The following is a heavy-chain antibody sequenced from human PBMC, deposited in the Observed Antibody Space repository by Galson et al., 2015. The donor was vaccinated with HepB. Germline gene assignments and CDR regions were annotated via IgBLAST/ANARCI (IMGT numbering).Heavy chain of an antibody. Sequence: SLRLSCAASGFTVSSNYMSWVRQAPGKGLEWVSVVYSGGSTYYADSVKGRFTISRDNSKNTLYLQMNSLRAEDTAVYYCASSGYDFWSGYPHDAFDIWGQGTMVTVSS. J-gene: IGHJ3*02. CDR3: ASSGYDFWSGYPHDAFDI. V-gene: IGHV3-53*01. D-gene: IGHD3-3*01. CDR1: GFTVSSNY. CDR2: VYSGGST.